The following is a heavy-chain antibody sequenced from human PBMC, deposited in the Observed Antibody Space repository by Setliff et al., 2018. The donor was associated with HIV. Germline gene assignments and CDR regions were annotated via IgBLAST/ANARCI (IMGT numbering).Heavy chain of an antibody. Sequence: ASVKVSCKASGHTFTNYYMHWVRQAPGQGLEWMGWINPKTAATHYTQDFQGRVTMTSDTSTSTVYMELSRLRSDDTAVYYCVRGVTRDIGGYYRDEYFQHWGQGTPVTVSS. CDR3: VRGVTRDIGGYYRDEYFQH. D-gene: IGHD3-22*01. CDR2: INPKTAAT. J-gene: IGHJ1*01. CDR1: GHTFTNYY. V-gene: IGHV1-2*02.